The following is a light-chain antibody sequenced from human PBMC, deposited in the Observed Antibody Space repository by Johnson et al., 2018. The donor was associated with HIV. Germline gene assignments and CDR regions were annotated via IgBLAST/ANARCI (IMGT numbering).Light chain of an antibody. V-gene: IGLV1-51*01. CDR2: DNN. Sequence: QSVLTQPPSVSAAPGQKVTISCSGSSSNIGNNYVSWYQQLPGTAPKLLIYDNNKRPSGIPDRFSGSKSGTSATLGITGLQTGDEADYYCGTWDNSLRAGFFGTGTKVTDL. CDR3: GTWDNSLRAGF. J-gene: IGLJ1*01. CDR1: SSNIGNNY.